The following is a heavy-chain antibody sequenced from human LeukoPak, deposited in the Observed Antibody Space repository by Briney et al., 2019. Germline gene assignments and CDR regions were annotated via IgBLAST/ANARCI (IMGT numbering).Heavy chain of an antibody. CDR1: GFTVSSNY. CDR2: IYSGGTT. J-gene: IGHJ6*03. D-gene: IGHD2-2*02. V-gene: IGHV3-66*02. Sequence: PGGSLSLSCAASGFTVSSNYMSWVRQAPGKGLEWVSVIYSGGTTYYADSVKGRFTISRDNSKNTLYLQMNSLGAEDTAVYYCAKDPISNYYYYYMDVWGKGTTVTVSS. CDR3: AKDPISNYYYYYMDV.